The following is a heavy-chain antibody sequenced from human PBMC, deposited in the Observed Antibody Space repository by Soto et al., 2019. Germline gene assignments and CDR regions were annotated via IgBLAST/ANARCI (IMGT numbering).Heavy chain of an antibody. V-gene: IGHV1-18*01. CDR2: ISTYNGDT. CDR1: GYTFSTSG. J-gene: IGHJ6*02. CDR3: MDV. Sequence: QVQLVQSGAEVRKPGAPEKVSCEASGYTFSTSGMSWLRQAPGQGLEWMGWISTYNGDTNDAPKFQDRVTMTSDTSTSTVYMELRSLRSDDTAVYYGMDVWGQGTRVTVSS.